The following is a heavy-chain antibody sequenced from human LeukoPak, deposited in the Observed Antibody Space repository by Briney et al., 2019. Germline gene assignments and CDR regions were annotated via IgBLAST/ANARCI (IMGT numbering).Heavy chain of an antibody. V-gene: IGHV4-34*01. CDR1: GGSFSGYY. Sequence: SETLSLTCAVYGGSFSGYYWSWFRQPPGKGLEWIGEINHSGSTNYNPSLKSRVTISVDTSKNQFSLKLSSVTAADTAVYYCARVSLLIDYWGQGTLATVSS. CDR3: ARVSLLIDY. J-gene: IGHJ4*02. CDR2: INHSGST. D-gene: IGHD2-15*01.